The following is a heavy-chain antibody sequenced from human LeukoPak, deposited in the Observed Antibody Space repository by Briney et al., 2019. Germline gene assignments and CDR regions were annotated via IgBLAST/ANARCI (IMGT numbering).Heavy chain of an antibody. CDR1: GDSLNSGNYY. CDR2: ISTSGNT. D-gene: IGHD2-21*02. J-gene: IGHJ4*02. CDR3: ARATLQGDPFDF. Sequence: SQTLSLTCTVSGDSLNSGNYYWTWIRQHPGKGLEWIGYISTSGNTYYNPSLKGRLLTSVDTSKSQFSLRLTSVTAADTAVYYCARATLQGDPFDFWGQGIQVTVSS. V-gene: IGHV4-31*03.